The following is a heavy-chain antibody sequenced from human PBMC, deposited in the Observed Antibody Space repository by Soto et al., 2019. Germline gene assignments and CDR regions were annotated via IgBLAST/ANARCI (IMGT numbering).Heavy chain of an antibody. CDR2: IFPGDSDT. Sequence: EVQLVQSGAEVKKPGDSVKISCKGSGYTFTSYWIGWVRQMPEKGLELMGIIFPGDSDTSYSPSFQGRVSISDDKSISTASLQLTDLKASDTAIYYCSRLRGLGWFGEQSSFDSWGQGTLVTVSS. J-gene: IGHJ4*02. CDR3: SRLRGLGWFGEQSSFDS. V-gene: IGHV5-51*03. CDR1: GYTFTSYW. D-gene: IGHD3-10*01.